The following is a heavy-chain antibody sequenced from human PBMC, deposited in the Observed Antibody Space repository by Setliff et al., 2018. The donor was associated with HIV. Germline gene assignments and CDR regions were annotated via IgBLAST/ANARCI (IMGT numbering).Heavy chain of an antibody. CDR3: ARDPRGLLSPVPRGYFDY. D-gene: IGHD3-22*01. J-gene: IGHJ4*02. CDR2: IYHSGTA. CDR1: GFSISSNYY. V-gene: IGHV4-38-2*02. Sequence: LSLTCNVSGFSISSNYYWGWVRQPPGRGLEWIANIYHSGTAYYNPSCKTRVAISIDTSKNYVSLKLRSLTAADTAIHYCARDPRGLLSPVPRGYFDYWGQGALVTVSS.